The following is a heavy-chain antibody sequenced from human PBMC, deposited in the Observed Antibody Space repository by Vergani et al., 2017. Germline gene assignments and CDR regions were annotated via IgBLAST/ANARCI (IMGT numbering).Heavy chain of an antibody. V-gene: IGHV3-33*01. CDR2: IWYDGSNK. J-gene: IGHJ3*02. CDR3: ARARYYDSSGYSYAFDI. CDR1: GFTFSSYG. D-gene: IGHD3-22*01. Sequence: QVQLVESGGGVVQPGRSLRLSCAASGFTFSSYGMHWVRQAPGKGLEWVAVIWYDGSNKYYVDSVKGRFTISRDNAKNSLYLQMNSLRAEDTAVYYCARARYYDSSGYSYAFDIWGQGTVVTVSS.